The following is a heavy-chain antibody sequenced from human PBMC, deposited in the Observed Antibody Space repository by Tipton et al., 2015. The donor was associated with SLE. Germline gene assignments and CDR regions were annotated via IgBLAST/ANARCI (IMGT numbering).Heavy chain of an antibody. Sequence: LRLSCTVSDFSISSGYFWGWIRQPPGKGLEWIGNIYHSGSTYYNPSLKSRVTISVDTYTNQFSLSLSSVTAADTAVYYCASQLGRPVLDAFEMWGQGTMVTVSS. CDR1: DFSISSGYF. J-gene: IGHJ3*02. CDR2: IYHSGST. CDR3: ASQLGRPVLDAFEM. V-gene: IGHV4-38-2*02. D-gene: IGHD1-1*01.